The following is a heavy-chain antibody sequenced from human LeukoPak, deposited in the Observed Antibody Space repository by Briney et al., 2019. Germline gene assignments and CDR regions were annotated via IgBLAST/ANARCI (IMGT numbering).Heavy chain of an antibody. CDR1: GFTFSSYE. CDR3: ARVRWSGGNWFDP. D-gene: IGHD3-3*01. CDR2: ISSSGSTI. Sequence: GGSLRLSCAASGFTFSSYEMNWVRQAPGKGLEWVSYISSSGSTIYYADSVKGRFTISRDNAKNSLYLQMSSLRAEDTAVYYCARVRWSGGNWFDPWGQGTLVTVSS. V-gene: IGHV3-48*03. J-gene: IGHJ5*02.